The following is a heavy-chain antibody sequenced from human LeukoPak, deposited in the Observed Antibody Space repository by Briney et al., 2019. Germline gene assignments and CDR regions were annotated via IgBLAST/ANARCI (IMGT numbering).Heavy chain of an antibody. CDR1: GFTFSSYW. Sequence: GGSLRLSCAASGFTFSSYWFHWVRQVPGKGLVWVSRINYDGTSTTYADSVKGRFTVSRDNAQNTVYLQMNSLRAEDTAVYYCTRGWVAYSKDVWGQGTTVTVSS. J-gene: IGHJ6*02. V-gene: IGHV3-74*01. CDR3: TRGWVAYSKDV. D-gene: IGHD1-26*01. CDR2: INYDGTST.